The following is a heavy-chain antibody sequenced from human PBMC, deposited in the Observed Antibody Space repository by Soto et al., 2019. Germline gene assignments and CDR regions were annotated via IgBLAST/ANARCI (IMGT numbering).Heavy chain of an antibody. J-gene: IGHJ5*02. CDR2: ITPVFGTA. CDR3: ARSLEGTTVTNWFDP. CDR1: ADTFNSYS. V-gene: IGHV1-69*01. Sequence: QVQLVQSGAEVKKPGSSVKVSCKASADTFNSYSLSWLRQAPGQRLEWMEGITPVFGTADYAQSFEDRLTITADDSTSTVYMELSSLRSDDTAVYYCARSLEGTTVTNWFDPWGQGALVTVSS. D-gene: IGHD4-17*01.